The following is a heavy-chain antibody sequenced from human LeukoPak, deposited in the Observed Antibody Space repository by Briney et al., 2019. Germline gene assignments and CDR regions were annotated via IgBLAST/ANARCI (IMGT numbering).Heavy chain of an antibody. CDR3: ARDDREVIPSIDYDSP. J-gene: IGHJ5*02. V-gene: IGHV1-46*01. CDR1: GYTFTSYY. Sequence: EASVKVSCKASGYTFTSYYMHWVRQAPGQGLEWMGIINPSGGSTSYAQKFQGRVTTTRDTSTSTVYMELSSLRSEDTAVYYCARDDREVIPSIDYDSPWGQGTLVTVSS. CDR2: INPSGGST. D-gene: IGHD3-16*01.